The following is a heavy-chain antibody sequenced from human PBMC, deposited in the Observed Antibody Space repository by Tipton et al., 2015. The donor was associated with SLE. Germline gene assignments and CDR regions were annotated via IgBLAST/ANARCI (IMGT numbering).Heavy chain of an antibody. CDR2: IHYSGST. D-gene: IGHD2-15*01. CDR1: GGFISTYY. V-gene: IGHV4-59*01. J-gene: IGHJ5*02. CDR3: AREGGGYCSGGSCHPFDP. Sequence: LRLSCTVSGGFISTYYWSWIRQPPGKGLEWIGYIHYSGSTKYNPSLKSRVTISVDTSKNQFSLKLSSVTAADTAVYYCAREGGGYCSGGSCHPFDPWGQGTLVTVSS.